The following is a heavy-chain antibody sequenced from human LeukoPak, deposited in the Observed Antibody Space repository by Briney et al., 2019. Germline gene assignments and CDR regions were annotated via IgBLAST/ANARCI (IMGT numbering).Heavy chain of an antibody. Sequence: ASVKVSCKASGGTFTSYDINWVRQATGQGLEWMGWMNPNSGNTGYAQKFQGRVTMTRNTSISTAYMELSSLRSEDTAVYYCARGRSLATAFDIWGQGTMVTVSS. J-gene: IGHJ3*02. D-gene: IGHD5-12*01. CDR1: GGTFTSYD. V-gene: IGHV1-8*01. CDR2: MNPNSGNT. CDR3: ARGRSLATAFDI.